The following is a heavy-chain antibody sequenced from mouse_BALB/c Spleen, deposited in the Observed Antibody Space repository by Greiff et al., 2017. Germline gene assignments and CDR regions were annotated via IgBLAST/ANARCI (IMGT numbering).Heavy chain of an antibody. CDR1: GYTFTDYE. CDR3: TRWGY. J-gene: IGHJ2*01. CDR2: IDPETGGT. Sequence: QVQLQQSGAELVRPGASVTLSCKASGYTFTDYEMHWVKQTPVHGLEWIGAIDPETGGTAYNQKFKGKATLTADKSSSTAYMELRSLTSEDSAVYYCTRWGYWGQGTTLTVSS. V-gene: IGHV1-15*01.